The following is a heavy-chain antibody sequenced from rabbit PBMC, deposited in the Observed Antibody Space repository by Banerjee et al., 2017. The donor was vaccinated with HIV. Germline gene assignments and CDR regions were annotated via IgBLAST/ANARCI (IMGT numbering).Heavy chain of an antibody. CDR1: GFTLSSYW. CDR2: IGAGSSGTT. Sequence: QEQLEESGGDLVKPEGSLTLTCTASGFTLSSYWMSWVRQAPGKGLEWIACIGAGSSGTTYYASWAKGRFTISKTSSTTVTLQMTSLTAADTATYFCARSAGVGTADYNTLWGQGTLVTVS. J-gene: IGHJ3*01. V-gene: IGHV1S45*01. D-gene: IGHD7-1*01. CDR3: ARSAGVGTADYNTL.